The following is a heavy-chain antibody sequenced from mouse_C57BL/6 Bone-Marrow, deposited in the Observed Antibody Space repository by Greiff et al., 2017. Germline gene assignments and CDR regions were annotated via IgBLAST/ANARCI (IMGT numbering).Heavy chain of an antibody. J-gene: IGHJ2*01. CDR1: GFTFTDYY. CDR3: ARSSITTVVGGY. CDR2: IRNKANCYTT. V-gene: IGHV7-3*01. D-gene: IGHD1-1*01. Sequence: EVKVVESGGGLVQPGGSLSLSCAASGFTFTDYYMSWVRQPPGKALEWLGFIRNKANCYTTEYSASVKGRFTISRDNSQSILYLQMNALRAEDSATCYCARSSITTVVGGYWGQGTTLTDSS.